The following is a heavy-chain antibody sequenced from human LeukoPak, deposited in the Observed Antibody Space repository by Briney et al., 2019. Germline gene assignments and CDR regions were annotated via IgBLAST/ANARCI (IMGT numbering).Heavy chain of an antibody. CDR3: TTEVLEGITDGYFDI. Sequence: PGGSLRLSCALSGFTFWNVWVSCVRPAPGRGLGGGGRINTNTDGGTTGYAAPVKGRFTISRDDSKNTLYLQMNSLKAEDTAVYYCTTEVLEGITDGYFDIWGQGTMVTVSS. CDR1: GFTFWNVW. CDR2: INTNTDGGTT. V-gene: IGHV3-15*05. D-gene: IGHD5-18*01. J-gene: IGHJ3*02.